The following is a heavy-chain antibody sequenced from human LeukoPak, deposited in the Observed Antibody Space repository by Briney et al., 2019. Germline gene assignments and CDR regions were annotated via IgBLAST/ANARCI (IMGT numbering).Heavy chain of an antibody. CDR2: INHSGST. V-gene: IGHV4-34*01. CDR3: ARTKSSSSWYNWFDP. D-gene: IGHD6-13*01. Sequence: SETLSLTCAVYGGSFSGYYWSWICQPPGKGLEWIGEINHSGSTNYNPSLKSRVTISVDTSKNQFSLKLSSVTAADTAVYYCARTKSSSSWYNWFDPWGQGTLVTVSS. CDR1: GGSFSGYY. J-gene: IGHJ5*02.